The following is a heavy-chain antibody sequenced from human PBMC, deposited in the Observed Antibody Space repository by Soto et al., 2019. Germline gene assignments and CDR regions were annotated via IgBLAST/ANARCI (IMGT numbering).Heavy chain of an antibody. CDR2: ISDRGST. CDR3: ARDRWTARANWFDP. V-gene: IGHV4-59*01. CDR1: GGSISSYH. Sequence: SETLSLTCTVSGGSISSYHWSWMRQSPGKGLEWIGHISDRGSTDYNPSLKSRVTISVDRSKKQFSLKVTSVTPADTAVYYCARDRWTARANWFDPWGQGTLVTVSS. J-gene: IGHJ5*02. D-gene: IGHD3-16*02.